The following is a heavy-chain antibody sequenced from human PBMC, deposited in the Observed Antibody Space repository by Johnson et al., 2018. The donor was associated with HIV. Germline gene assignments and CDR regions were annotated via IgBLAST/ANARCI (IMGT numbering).Heavy chain of an antibody. CDR1: GFTLSSYD. J-gene: IGHJ3*02. Sequence: VQLVESGGGLVQPGGSLRLSCAASGFTLSSYDMHWVRQATGKGLEWVSEIDTAGDTYYPGSVKGRFTTSRDNAKNSLYLQMNSLRVEDTAVYYCARPIARGASDIWGQGTMVTVSS. CDR2: IDTAGDT. V-gene: IGHV3-13*01. CDR3: ARPIARGASDI. D-gene: IGHD3-10*01.